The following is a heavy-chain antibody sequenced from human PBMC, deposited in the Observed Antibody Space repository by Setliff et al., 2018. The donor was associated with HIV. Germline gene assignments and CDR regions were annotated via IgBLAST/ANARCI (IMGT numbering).Heavy chain of an antibody. V-gene: IGHV4-34*01. CDR3: RSSAWYGGDAFDL. CDR2: INHSGST. CDR1: GESLSGYH. J-gene: IGHJ3*01. Sequence: PSETLSLTCAVYGESLSGYHWRWIRQPPGKGLEWIGEINHSGSTSYNPSLKSRVIISLDTSKSHFSLRMNSVTAADTAVYYCRSSAWYGGDAFDLWGQGTMGTVSS. D-gene: IGHD6-19*01.